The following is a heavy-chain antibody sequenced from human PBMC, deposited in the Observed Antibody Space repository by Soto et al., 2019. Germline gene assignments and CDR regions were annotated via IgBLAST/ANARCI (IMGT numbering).Heavy chain of an antibody. V-gene: IGHV3-72*01. Sequence: EVQLVESRGGLVQPGRSLRLSCAGSGFTLSDHYMDWVRQAPGKGLEWVGRTRNKANSYTTEYAASVKGRFTVSSDASLNSVYLQMNSLKTEDTAVYYCVRTSHYGSGSWNFDSWGQGTLVTVSS. D-gene: IGHD3-10*01. J-gene: IGHJ4*02. CDR1: GFTLSDHY. CDR3: VRTSHYGSGSWNFDS. CDR2: TRNKANSYTT.